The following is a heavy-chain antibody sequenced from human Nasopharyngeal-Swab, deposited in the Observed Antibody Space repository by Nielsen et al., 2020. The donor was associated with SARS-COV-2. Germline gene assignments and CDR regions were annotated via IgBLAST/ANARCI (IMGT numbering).Heavy chain of an antibody. Sequence: GESLKTSCAASGFTFSNAWMSWVRQAPGKGLEWVGRIKSKTDGGTTDYAAPVKGRLTSSRDDSKNTLYLQMNSLKTEDTAVYYCTTPAEAAAATGYYYGMDVWGQGTTVTVSS. CDR2: IKSKTDGGTT. V-gene: IGHV3-15*01. CDR3: TTPAEAAAATGYYYGMDV. D-gene: IGHD6-13*01. CDR1: GFTFSNAW. J-gene: IGHJ6*02.